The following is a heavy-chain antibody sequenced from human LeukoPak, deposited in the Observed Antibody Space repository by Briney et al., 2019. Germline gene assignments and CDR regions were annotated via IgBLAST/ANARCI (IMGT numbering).Heavy chain of an antibody. D-gene: IGHD6-13*01. CDR1: GGSVSSGSYY. Sequence: PSETLSLTCTVSGGSVSSGSYYWSWIRQPPGKGLEWIGYIYYSGSTNYNPSLKSRVTISVDTSKNQFSLKLSSVTAADTAVYYCARDREQQLTLYYYYGMDVWGQGTTVTVSS. V-gene: IGHV4-61*01. CDR3: ARDREQQLTLYYYYGMDV. CDR2: IYYSGST. J-gene: IGHJ6*02.